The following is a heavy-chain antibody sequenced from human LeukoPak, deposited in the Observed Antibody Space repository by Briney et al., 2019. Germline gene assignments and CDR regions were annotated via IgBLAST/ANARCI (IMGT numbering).Heavy chain of an antibody. D-gene: IGHD5-24*01. Sequence: ASVKVSCKASGYTFTSYGISWVQQPPGQGLEWMGWISAYNGNTNYAQKLQGRVTMTTDTSTSTAYMELRSLRSDDTAVYYCARRDDYYYYMDVWGKGTTVTVSS. J-gene: IGHJ6*03. CDR2: ISAYNGNT. CDR3: ARRDDYYYYMDV. V-gene: IGHV1-18*01. CDR1: GYTFTSYG.